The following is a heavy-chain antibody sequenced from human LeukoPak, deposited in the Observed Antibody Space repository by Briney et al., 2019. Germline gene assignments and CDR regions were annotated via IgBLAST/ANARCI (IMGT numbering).Heavy chain of an antibody. CDR2: ISGSGGST. V-gene: IGHV3-23*01. Sequence: GGSLRLSCAASGFTFSGYGMSWVRQAPGKGLEWVSAISGSGGSTYYADSVKGRFTISRDNSKNTLYLQMNSLRAEDTAVYYCANSPDGAFDYWGQGTLVTVSS. CDR1: GFTFSGYG. CDR3: ANSPDGAFDY. J-gene: IGHJ4*02.